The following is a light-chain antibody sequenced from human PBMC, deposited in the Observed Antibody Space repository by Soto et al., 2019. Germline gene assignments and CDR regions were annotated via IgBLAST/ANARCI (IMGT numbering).Light chain of an antibody. J-gene: IGKJ5*01. V-gene: IGKV3-20*01. CDR3: QQYSSSPIT. CDR1: QRVGSSY. Sequence: DIVLTQTPGTLSLSPGERATLSCRASQRVGSSYLAWYQQKPGQAPRLLIYGASSRATGIPDRFSGGGSGTDFSLTISRLDPEDFAVYYCQQYSSSPITFGQGTRLEI. CDR2: GAS.